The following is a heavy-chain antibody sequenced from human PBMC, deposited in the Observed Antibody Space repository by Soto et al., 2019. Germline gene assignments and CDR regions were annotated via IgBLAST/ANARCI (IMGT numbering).Heavy chain of an antibody. V-gene: IGHV4-61*01. CDR2: IYSSGST. D-gene: IGHD2-2*02. CDR3: ARFVRSCSGTTCYTRADV. J-gene: IGHJ6*02. Sequence: QVQLQESGPRLVKPSETVSLTCTVSGGSVSSDTHYWSWIRLPPGKRLEWIGFIYSSGSTNYNLSLKCRVTMSVDTSKNQFSLKLRSVIVADTAVYHCARFVRSCSGTTCYTRADVWGQGTTVSVSS. CDR1: GGSVSSDTHY.